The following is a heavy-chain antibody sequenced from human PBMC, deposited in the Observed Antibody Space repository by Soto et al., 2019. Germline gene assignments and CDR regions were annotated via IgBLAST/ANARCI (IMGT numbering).Heavy chain of an antibody. J-gene: IGHJ4*02. CDR2: ISDNSVIT. Sequence: GGSLRLSCAGSGFTFSSYGMSWVRQAPGKGLEWVSGISDNSVITNYAHSVKGRVTISKDNSRSTGYLQMNGLKVEDTAVYFCAKGGRTWYGFDSWGQGTLVTVSS. CDR1: GFTFSSYG. V-gene: IGHV3-23*01. CDR3: AKGGRTWYGFDS. D-gene: IGHD6-13*01.